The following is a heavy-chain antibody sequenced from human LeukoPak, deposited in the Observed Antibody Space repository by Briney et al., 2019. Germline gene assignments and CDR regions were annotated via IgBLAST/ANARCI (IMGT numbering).Heavy chain of an antibody. V-gene: IGHV3-21*01. J-gene: IGHJ4*02. D-gene: IGHD3-10*01. CDR2: ISPSGNSK. CDR3: VRDFLGESGAGGY. CDR1: TFTFSSYT. Sequence: GGSLRLSCATSTFTFSSYTMNWVRQAPGTGLEWVSSISPSGNSKYHADSVKGRFTISRDNAENSLYMQMNSLRAEDTGVYYCVRDFLGESGAGGYWGQGTLVTVSS.